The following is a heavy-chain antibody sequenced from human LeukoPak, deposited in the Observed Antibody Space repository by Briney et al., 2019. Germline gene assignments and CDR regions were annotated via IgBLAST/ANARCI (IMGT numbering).Heavy chain of an antibody. J-gene: IGHJ4*02. CDR2: ISVSGGST. D-gene: IGHD3-3*01. CDR3: ARAPSYYDFWSGYSKEGYFDY. Sequence: GGSLRLSCVASGFTFSSYAMGWVRQAPGKGLEWVSSISVSGGSTYYVDSVKGRFTISRGNSENTLYLQMNSLRAEDTAVYYCARAPSYYDFWSGYSKEGYFDYWGQGTLVTVSS. V-gene: IGHV3-23*01. CDR1: GFTFSSYA.